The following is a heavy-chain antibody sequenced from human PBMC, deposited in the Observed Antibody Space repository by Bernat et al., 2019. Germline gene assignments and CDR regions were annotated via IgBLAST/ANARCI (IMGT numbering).Heavy chain of an antibody. J-gene: IGHJ2*01. D-gene: IGHD2-8*01. Sequence: QVQLVQSGAEVKKPGASVKVSCKASGYTFTSYAMHWVRQAPGQRLEWMGWINAGNCNTKYSQKFQGRVTITRDTSASTAYMELSSLRSEDTAVYYCARDGAVRYFDLWGRGTLVTVSS. CDR3: ARDGAVRYFDL. V-gene: IGHV1-3*01. CDR1: GYTFTSYA. CDR2: INAGNCNT.